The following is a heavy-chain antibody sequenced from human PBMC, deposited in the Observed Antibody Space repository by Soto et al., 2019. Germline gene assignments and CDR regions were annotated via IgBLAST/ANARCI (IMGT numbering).Heavy chain of an antibody. CDR1: GGSFSGYY. Sequence: TSETLSLTCAVYGGSFSGYYWSWIRQPPGKGLEWIGEINHSGSTNYNPSLKSRVTISVDTSKNQFSLKLSSVTAADTAVYYCARGVLLYYYGSGSTHWFDPWGQGTLVTVSS. CDR2: INHSGST. CDR3: ARGVLLYYYGSGSTHWFDP. V-gene: IGHV4-34*01. J-gene: IGHJ5*02. D-gene: IGHD3-10*01.